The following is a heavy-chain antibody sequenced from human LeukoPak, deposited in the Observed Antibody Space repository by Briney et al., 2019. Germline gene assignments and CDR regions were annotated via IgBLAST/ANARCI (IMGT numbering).Heavy chain of an antibody. J-gene: IGHJ6*04. Sequence: GGSLRLSCAASGFTFSSYSMNWVRQAPGKGPEWVSSISSSSSYIYYADSVKGRFTISRDNAKNSLYLQMNSLRAEDTAVYYCARDKNLWFGELSDPFYYYGMDVWGKGTTVTVSS. CDR2: ISSSSSYI. V-gene: IGHV3-21*01. D-gene: IGHD3-10*01. CDR3: ARDKNLWFGELSDPFYYYGMDV. CDR1: GFTFSSYS.